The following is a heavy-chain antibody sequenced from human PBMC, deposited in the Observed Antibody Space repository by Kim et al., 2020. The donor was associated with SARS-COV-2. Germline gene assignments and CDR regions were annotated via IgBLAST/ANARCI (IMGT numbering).Heavy chain of an antibody. V-gene: IGHV3-7*03. CDR3: ARDGPYFYFGLDV. J-gene: IGHJ6*02. D-gene: IGHD2-21*01. Sequence: YAESVKSRFTISRDNANKIISLQMNILTPDDSAVYFCARDGPYFYFGLDVWGRGTTVTVS.